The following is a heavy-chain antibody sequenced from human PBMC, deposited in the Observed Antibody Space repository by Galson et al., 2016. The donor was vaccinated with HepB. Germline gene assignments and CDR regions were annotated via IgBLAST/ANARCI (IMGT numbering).Heavy chain of an antibody. Sequence: SLRLSCAVSGFTFSTYSMNWVRQAPGKGLEWVSYISGSSSTIYYADSVKGRFTISRDNAKSSLFLRMHSLRVEDTAVYYCVRDRRQWVSMGATTRFRERGIDYWGQGTLVTVSS. CDR1: GFTFSTYS. V-gene: IGHV3-48*01. CDR3: VRDRRQWVSMGATTRFRERGIDY. D-gene: IGHD1-26*01. J-gene: IGHJ4*02. CDR2: ISGSSSTI.